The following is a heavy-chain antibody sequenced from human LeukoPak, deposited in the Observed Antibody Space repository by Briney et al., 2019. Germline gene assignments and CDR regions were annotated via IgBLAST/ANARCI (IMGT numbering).Heavy chain of an antibody. J-gene: IGHJ4*02. D-gene: IGHD6-13*01. V-gene: IGHV1-8*03. CDR2: MNPNSGNT. CDR3: ARLHSSSWYLYYFDC. Sequence: GASVKVSCKASGGTFSSYAINWVRQATGQGLEWMGWMNPNSGNTGYAQKFQGRVTITRNTSISTAYMELSSLRSEDTAVYYCARLHSSSWYLYYFDCWGQGTLVTVSS. CDR1: GGTFSSYA.